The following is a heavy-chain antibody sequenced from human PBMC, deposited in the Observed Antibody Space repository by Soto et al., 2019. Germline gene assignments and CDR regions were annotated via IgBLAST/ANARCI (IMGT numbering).Heavy chain of an antibody. D-gene: IGHD4-17*01. Sequence: PGESLKISGNGSGYIFTSYWIGWVRQMPGKGLELMGIIYPGDSDTRYSPSFQGQVTTSVDKSITTAYLQWSSLKASDSAMYYCARHPRYGGNADDAFDIWGQGTMVTVSS. CDR2: IYPGDSDT. V-gene: IGHV5-51*01. CDR1: GYIFTSYW. CDR3: ARHPRYGGNADDAFDI. J-gene: IGHJ3*02.